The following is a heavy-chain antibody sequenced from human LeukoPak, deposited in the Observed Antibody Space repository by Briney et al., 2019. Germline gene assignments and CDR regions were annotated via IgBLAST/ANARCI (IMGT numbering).Heavy chain of an antibody. V-gene: IGHV5-51*01. CDR3: ARGATYYYDSSGYYLDY. Sequence: GESLKISCKGSGYSFTSYWIGWVRQMPGKGLEWMGIIYPGDSDTRYSPSFQGQVTISADKSISTAYLQWSSLKASDTAMYYCARGATYYYDSSGYYLDYWGQGTLVTVSS. CDR2: IYPGDSDT. D-gene: IGHD3-22*01. CDR1: GYSFTSYW. J-gene: IGHJ4*02.